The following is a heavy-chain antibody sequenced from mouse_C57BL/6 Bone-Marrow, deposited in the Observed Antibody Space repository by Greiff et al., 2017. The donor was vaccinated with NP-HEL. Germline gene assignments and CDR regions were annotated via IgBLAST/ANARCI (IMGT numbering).Heavy chain of an antibody. J-gene: IGHJ1*03. CDR1: GYTFTDYN. D-gene: IGHD1-1*01. V-gene: IGHV1-18*01. CDR2: INPNNGGT. Sequence: EVQLQQSGPELVKPGASVKIPCKASGYTFTDYNMDWVKQSHGKSLEWIGDINPNNGGTIYNQKFKGKATLTVDKSSSTAYMELRSLTSEDTAVYYCAREGAYYYGSEPGSFDVWGTGTTVTVSS. CDR3: AREGAYYYGSEPGSFDV.